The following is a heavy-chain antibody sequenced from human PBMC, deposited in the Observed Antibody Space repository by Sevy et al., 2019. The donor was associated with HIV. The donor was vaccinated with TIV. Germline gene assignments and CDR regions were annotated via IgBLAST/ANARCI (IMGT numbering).Heavy chain of an antibody. J-gene: IGHJ3*02. CDR2: ISYDGSNK. Sequence: GGSLRLSCAASGFTFSSYAMHWVRQAPGKGLEWVAVISYDGSNKYYADSVKDRFTISRDNSKNTLYLQMNSLRAEDTAVYYCARDLRITMIVVVTLGAFDIWGQGTMVTVSS. V-gene: IGHV3-30*04. CDR3: ARDLRITMIVVVTLGAFDI. D-gene: IGHD3-22*01. CDR1: GFTFSSYA.